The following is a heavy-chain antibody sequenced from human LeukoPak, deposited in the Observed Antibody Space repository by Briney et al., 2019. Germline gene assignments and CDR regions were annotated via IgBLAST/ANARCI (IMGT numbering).Heavy chain of an antibody. V-gene: IGHV3-30*03. Sequence: GRSLRLSCAASGFTFSNYGMHWVRQAPGKGLEWVTLISYDGSNKYYADSVKGRFTISRDNAKNSLYLQMNSLRAEDTAVYYCARDRYYYYMDVWGKGTTVTVSS. CDR1: GFTFSNYG. CDR3: ARDRYYYYMDV. J-gene: IGHJ6*03. CDR2: ISYDGSNK.